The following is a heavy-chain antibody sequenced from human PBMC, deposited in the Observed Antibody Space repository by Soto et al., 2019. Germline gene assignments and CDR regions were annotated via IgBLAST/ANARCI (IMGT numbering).Heavy chain of an antibody. Sequence: SPTLSLTCAISGDSVSSKSAAWHWIRQSPSRGLEWLGRTYYRSKWSSNYAVSVKSRITINPDTSKNKFSLQLRSVTPDDTPMYYCARTGHYLVDYWGQGTLVTVSS. V-gene: IGHV6-1*01. CDR1: GDSVSSKSAA. J-gene: IGHJ4*02. CDR2: TYYRSKWSS. D-gene: IGHD3-9*01. CDR3: ARTGHYLVDY.